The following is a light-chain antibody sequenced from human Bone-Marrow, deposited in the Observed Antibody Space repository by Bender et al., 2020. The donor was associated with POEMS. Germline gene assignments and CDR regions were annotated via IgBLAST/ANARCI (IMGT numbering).Light chain of an antibody. Sequence: QAVVTQEPSMTVSPGDRVTLTCGASTGSVTSSHFPYWFQQRPGQAPRTLIYDINKKYSWTPDRFSGSLVGAKAALTLSGAQPEDEGDYYCLLSVGRSRVFGGGTKLTVL. CDR3: LLSVGRSRV. V-gene: IGLV7-46*01. CDR1: TGSVTSSHF. CDR2: DIN. J-gene: IGLJ3*02.